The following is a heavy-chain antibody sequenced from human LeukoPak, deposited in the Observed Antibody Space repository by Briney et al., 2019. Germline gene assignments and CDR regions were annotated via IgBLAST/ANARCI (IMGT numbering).Heavy chain of an antibody. V-gene: IGHV3-11*04. CDR3: ATSRVFDF. Sequence: GGSLRPSCVTSGFTFSDYFMNWIRQAPGKGPEWLSFINSDGNNIYYRDSVKGRFTISRDNAKKTLYLEMNNLRVDDTAIYYCATSRVFDFWGQGTLVAVSS. CDR1: GFTFSDYF. J-gene: IGHJ4*02. CDR2: INSDGNNI.